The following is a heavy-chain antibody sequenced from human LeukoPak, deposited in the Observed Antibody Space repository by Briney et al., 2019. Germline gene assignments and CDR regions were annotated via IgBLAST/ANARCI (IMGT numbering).Heavy chain of an antibody. CDR2: VYYSGST. D-gene: IGHD5-24*01. CDR1: GGSHSTYY. CDR3: AVNSTRHTFDI. Sequence: PSETLSLTCTVSGGSHSTYYSSWIRHSPGKGLEWIGSVYYSGSTNYNPSLKSRVSISVDTSKNQFSLELSPVTAADTAVYYCAVNSTRHTFDIWGQGTMVTVSS. V-gene: IGHV4-59*08. J-gene: IGHJ3*02.